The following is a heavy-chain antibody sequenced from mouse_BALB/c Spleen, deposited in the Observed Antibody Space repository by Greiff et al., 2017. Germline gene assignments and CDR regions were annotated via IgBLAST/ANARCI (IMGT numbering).Heavy chain of an antibody. D-gene: IGHD2-2*01. CDR1: GFSLTSYG. V-gene: IGHV2-2*02. CDR2: IWSGGST. J-gene: IGHJ2*01. Sequence: QVHVKQSGPGLVQPSQSLSITCTVSGFSLTSYGVHWVRQSPGKGLEWLGVIWSGGSTDYNAAFISRLSISKDNSKSQVFFKMNSLQANDTAIYYCARGYGYDGAYLDYWGQGTTLTVSS. CDR3: ARGYGYDGAYLDY.